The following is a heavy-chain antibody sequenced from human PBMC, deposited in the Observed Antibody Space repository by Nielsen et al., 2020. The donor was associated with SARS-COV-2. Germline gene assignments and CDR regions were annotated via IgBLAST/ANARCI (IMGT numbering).Heavy chain of an antibody. CDR3: ARAPPSGYHYDFSGNYDSSDY. J-gene: IGHJ4*02. D-gene: IGHD3-22*01. CDR2: ISTVGDT. CDR1: GFTFSSYD. V-gene: IGHV3-13*01. Sequence: GESLKISCAASGFTFSSYDMHWVRQATGKGLEWVSTISTVGDTFYPGSVKGRFTISRENAKNSLYLQMNSLRAGDTAVYYCARAPPSGYHYDFSGNYDSSDYWGQGILVTVSS.